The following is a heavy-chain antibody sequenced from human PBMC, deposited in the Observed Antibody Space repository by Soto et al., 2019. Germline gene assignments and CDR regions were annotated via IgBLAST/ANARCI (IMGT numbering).Heavy chain of an antibody. J-gene: IGHJ6*02. D-gene: IGHD3-10*01. CDR2: ISYDGSNK. CDR3: ARDLITMVRGVSSFYYYGMDV. CDR1: GFTFSSYA. V-gene: IGHV3-30-3*01. Sequence: GGSLRLCCAASGFTFSSYAMHWVRQAPGKGLEWVAVISYDGSNKYYADSVKGRFTISRDNSKNTLYLQMNSLRAEDTAVYYCARDLITMVRGVSSFYYYGMDVWGQGTTVTVSS.